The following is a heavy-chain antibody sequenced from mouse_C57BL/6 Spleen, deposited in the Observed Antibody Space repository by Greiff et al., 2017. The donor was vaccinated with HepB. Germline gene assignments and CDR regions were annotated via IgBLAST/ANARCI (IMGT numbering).Heavy chain of an antibody. D-gene: IGHD4-1*01. CDR2: IDPSDSYT. Sequence: VKLQQPGAELVKPGASVKLSCKASGYTFTSYWMQWVKQRPGQGLEWIGEIDPSDSYTNYNQKFKGKATLTVDTSSSTAYMQLSSLTSADSAVYYCARWELWGKGTLVTVSA. CDR3: ARWEL. J-gene: IGHJ3*01. CDR1: GYTFTSYW. V-gene: IGHV1-50*01.